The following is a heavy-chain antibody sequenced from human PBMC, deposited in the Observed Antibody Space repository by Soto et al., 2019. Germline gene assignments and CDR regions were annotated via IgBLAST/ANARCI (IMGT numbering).Heavy chain of an antibody. CDR3: ARNTGYCSGGSCYSGWFDP. Sequence: SSETLSLTCTVPGGSVSSGSYYWSWIRQPPGKGLEWIGRIYTSGSTNYNPSLKSRVTMSVDTSKNQFSLKLSSVTAADTAVYYCARNTGYCSGGSCYSGWFDPWGQGTLVTVSS. D-gene: IGHD2-15*01. V-gene: IGHV4-61*01. J-gene: IGHJ5*02. CDR2: IYTSGST. CDR1: GGSVSSGSYY.